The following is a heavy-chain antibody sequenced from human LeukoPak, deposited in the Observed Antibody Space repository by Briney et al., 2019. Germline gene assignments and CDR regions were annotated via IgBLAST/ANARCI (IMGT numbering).Heavy chain of an antibody. V-gene: IGHV4-59*01. D-gene: IGHD3-16*01. CDR1: GDSISDYY. CDR2: FHNSGTS. CDR3: TRGAGWLIDY. Sequence: TSETLSLTCTVSGDSISDYYRGWIRQPPGKGLEWIGYFHNSGTSTYNPSLKSRVTISADTSKNQFSLKLNSLTTADTAVYYCTRGAGWLIDYWGQGILVTVSS. J-gene: IGHJ4*02.